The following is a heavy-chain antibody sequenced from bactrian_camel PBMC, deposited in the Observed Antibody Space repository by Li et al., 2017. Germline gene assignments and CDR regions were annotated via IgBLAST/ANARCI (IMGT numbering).Heavy chain of an antibody. V-gene: IGHV3S67*01. J-gene: IGHJ4*01. CDR3: ARCLVGRVCPQPCSGR. D-gene: IGHD1*01. CDR2: ISSDGTA. CDR1: GFIAGDYS. Sequence: VQLVESGGGSVSVGGSLKLSCTVSGFIAGDYSMAWFRQIPGEERERVATISSDGTAKYADAVKGRFTISRDSAQNTVYLQMTNLKAEDTAVYYCARCLVGRVCPQPCSGRWGQGTQVTVS.